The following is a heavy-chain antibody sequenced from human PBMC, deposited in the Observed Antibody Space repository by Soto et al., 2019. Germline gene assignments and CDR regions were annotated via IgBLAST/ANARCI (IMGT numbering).Heavy chain of an antibody. V-gene: IGHV3-15*07. CDR2: IQSKTDGGTT. CDR1: DFTLSNAW. CDR3: TIGIKEAGLRFLEWLCVH. Sequence: GGSLRLSCAASDFTLSNAWVNWVRQSPGTGLEWVGRIQSKTDGGTTDYGAPVKGRFAISRDESKNTVYLQMNSLEIEDTAVYYCTIGIKEAGLRFLEWLCVHWGQGTLVTVSS. J-gene: IGHJ4*02. D-gene: IGHD3-3*01.